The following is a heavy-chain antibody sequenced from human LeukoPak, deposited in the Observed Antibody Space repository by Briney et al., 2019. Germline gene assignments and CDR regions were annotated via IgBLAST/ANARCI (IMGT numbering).Heavy chain of an antibody. D-gene: IGHD4-17*01. J-gene: IGHJ4*02. V-gene: IGHV3-11*01. CDR2: ISSSGSTI. CDR1: GFTFSDYY. CDR3: AREATVTTPYFDY. Sequence: GGSLSLSCAASGFTFSDYYMSWIRQAPGKGLEWVSYISSSGSTIYYADSVKGRFTISRDNAKNSLYLQMNSLRAEDTAVYYCAREATVTTPYFDYWGQGTLVTVSS.